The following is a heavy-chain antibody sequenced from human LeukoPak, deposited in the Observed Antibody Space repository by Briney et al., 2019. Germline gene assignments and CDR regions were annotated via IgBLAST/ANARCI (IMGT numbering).Heavy chain of an antibody. CDR3: AKVPITVTRNFDY. V-gene: IGHV3-23*01. D-gene: IGHD4-17*01. Sequence: GGSLRLSCAASGFTFSNYVMSWVRQAPGKGVEWVSSTSGSGGNTSYADSVKGRFTISRDNSKNTLYLQMNSLRAEDTVVYYCAKVPITVTRNFDYWGQGTLVTVSS. CDR1: GFTFSNYV. CDR2: TSGSGGNT. J-gene: IGHJ4*02.